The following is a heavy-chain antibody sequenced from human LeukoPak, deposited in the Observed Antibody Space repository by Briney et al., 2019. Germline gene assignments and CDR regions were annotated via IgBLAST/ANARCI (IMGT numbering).Heavy chain of an antibody. Sequence: PSETLSLTCTVSGGSISSNNYYWDWIRQPPGKGLEWIGTIYYSGSTYYNPSLKSRVTISVDTSKNQFSLKLSSVTAADTAVYYCARSGYYGSGSYYRNRNFDYWGQGTLVTVSS. CDR2: IYYSGST. CDR3: ARSGYYGSGSYYRNRNFDY. CDR1: GGSISSNNYY. D-gene: IGHD3-10*01. J-gene: IGHJ4*02. V-gene: IGHV4-39*07.